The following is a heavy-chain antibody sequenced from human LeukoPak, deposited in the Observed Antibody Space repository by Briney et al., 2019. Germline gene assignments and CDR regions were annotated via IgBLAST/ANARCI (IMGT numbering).Heavy chain of an antibody. J-gene: IGHJ4*02. Sequence: GGSLRLSCAASGFTVSSNYMSWVRQAPGKGLEWVSVIYSGGSTYYADSVKGRFTISRDNSKNTLYLQMNSLRAEDTAVYYCARVFDGSGSYPFDYWGQGTLVTVSS. D-gene: IGHD3-10*01. CDR1: GFTVSSNY. V-gene: IGHV3-66*01. CDR2: IYSGGST. CDR3: ARVFDGSGSYPFDY.